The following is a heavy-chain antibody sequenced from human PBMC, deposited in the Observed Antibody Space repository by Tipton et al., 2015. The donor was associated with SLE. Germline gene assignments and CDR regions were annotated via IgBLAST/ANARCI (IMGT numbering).Heavy chain of an antibody. Sequence: TLSLTCTVSGGPISSHYWSWIRQSPGKGLEWIGYMHYSGISNYNPSLRSRVTISIDTSKNQLALRVSSVTAADSAVYYCARKESYYYYGLDVWGQGTTVTVSS. V-gene: IGHV4-59*11. CDR2: MHYSGIS. CDR3: ARKESYYYYGLDV. CDR1: GGPISSHY. J-gene: IGHJ6*02.